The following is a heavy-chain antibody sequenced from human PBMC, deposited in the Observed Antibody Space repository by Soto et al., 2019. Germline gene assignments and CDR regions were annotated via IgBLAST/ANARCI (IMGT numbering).Heavy chain of an antibody. Sequence: VGSLRLSCAASGYSFRSYGMHWVRQAPGKGLEWVALIWYDGSNEYYADSVQGRFTISRDNSETTVYLQMNSLSVEDTAIYYCARERGFVRGVLRYYLDYWGQGTLVTVSS. J-gene: IGHJ4*02. CDR1: GYSFRSYG. V-gene: IGHV3-33*01. CDR2: IWYDGSNE. CDR3: ARERGFVRGVLRYYLDY. D-gene: IGHD3-10*01.